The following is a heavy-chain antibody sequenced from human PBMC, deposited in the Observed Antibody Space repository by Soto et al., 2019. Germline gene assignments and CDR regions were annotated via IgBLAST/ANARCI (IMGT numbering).Heavy chain of an antibody. J-gene: IGHJ4*02. Sequence: EGQVVESGGDLVQPGDSLTISCAASGFTFSTYAMSWVRQAPGKGLEWVSGIHKTGTITFYADSVKGRFTISRDNSKNTLSLHMRSLRDGDTAVYYCVRDLNYKFFFDLWGQGTLVTVSS. CDR1: GFTFSTYA. D-gene: IGHD3-10*01. V-gene: IGHV3-23*05. CDR2: IHKTGTIT. CDR3: VRDLNYKFFFDL.